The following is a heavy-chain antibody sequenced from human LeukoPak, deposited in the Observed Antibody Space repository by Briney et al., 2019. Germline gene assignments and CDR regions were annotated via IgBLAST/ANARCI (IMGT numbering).Heavy chain of an antibody. V-gene: IGHV4-34*01. D-gene: IGHD6-13*01. Sequence: SETLSLTCAVYGGSFSGYYWSWIRQPPGKGLEWIGEINHSGSTNYNPSLKSRVTISVDTSKNQFSLKLSSVTAADTAVYYCARGPGYSSSWPDLDYWGQGTLVTVSS. CDR1: GGSFSGYY. CDR2: INHSGST. CDR3: ARGPGYSSSWPDLDY. J-gene: IGHJ4*02.